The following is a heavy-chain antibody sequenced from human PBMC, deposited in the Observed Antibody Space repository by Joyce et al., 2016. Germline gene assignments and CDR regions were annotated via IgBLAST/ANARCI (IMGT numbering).Heavy chain of an antibody. J-gene: IGHJ6*02. CDR1: GASVSGFA. CDR3: ARADGSGSYYNYRYYGMDV. CDR2: INHFGST. D-gene: IGHD3-10*01. V-gene: IGHV4-34*01. Sequence: QVQLQQRGAGLLRPSETLSLSCAVYGASVSGFAWSWVRQPPGKGLEWIGEINHFGSTDYSPSLKSRVAISVDKSKNQVSLRLSSVTAADTALYFCARADGSGSYYNYRYYGMDVWGQGTTVTVSS.